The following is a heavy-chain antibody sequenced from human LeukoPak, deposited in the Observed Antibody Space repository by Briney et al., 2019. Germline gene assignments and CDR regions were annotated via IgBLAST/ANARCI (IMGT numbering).Heavy chain of an antibody. D-gene: IGHD6-13*01. V-gene: IGHV3-23*01. CDR1: RFAFSTYA. Sequence: GGSLRLSCAASRFAFSTYAMTWVRQAPGKGLEWVSSITGSSAGTSYADSVKGRFTISRDNSKNTLYLQMNSLRAEDTAVYYCAKRPSYSSSWYSYYGMDVWGQGTTVTVSS. J-gene: IGHJ6*02. CDR3: AKRPSYSSSWYSYYGMDV. CDR2: ITGSSAGT.